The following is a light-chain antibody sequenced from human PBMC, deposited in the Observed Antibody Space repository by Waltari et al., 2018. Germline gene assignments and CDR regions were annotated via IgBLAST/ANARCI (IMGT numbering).Light chain of an antibody. V-gene: IGLV5-37*01. CDR3: MFWPSNVWV. CDR2: YKSDSEK. J-gene: IGLJ3*02. Sequence: QPVLTQPPSSSASPGESARLTCTLPSDINVVDFNISWYQQKPGSPPRFLLYYKSDSEKAQGSGVPSRFSGSKDASANAGILLISGLQSEDEADYYCMFWPSNVWVFGGGTKLTVL. CDR1: SDINVVDFN.